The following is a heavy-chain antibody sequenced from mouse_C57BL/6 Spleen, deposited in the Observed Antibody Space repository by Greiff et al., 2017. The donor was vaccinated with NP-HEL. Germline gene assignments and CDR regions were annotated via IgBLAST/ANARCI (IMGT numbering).Heavy chain of an antibody. D-gene: IGHD2-3*01. CDR1: GFTFSSYA. V-gene: IGHV5-9-1*02. CDR3: TRDGSYPTPFDY. Sequence: EVQLVESGEGLVKPGGSLKLSCAASGFTFSSYAMSWVRQTPEKRLEWVAYISSGGDYIYYADTVKGRFTISRDNARNTLYLQMSSLKSEDTAMDYCTRDGSYPTPFDYWGQGTTLTVSS. CDR2: ISSGGDYI. J-gene: IGHJ2*01.